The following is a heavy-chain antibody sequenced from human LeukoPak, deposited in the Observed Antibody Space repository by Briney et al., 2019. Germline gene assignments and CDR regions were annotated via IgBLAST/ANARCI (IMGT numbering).Heavy chain of an antibody. D-gene: IGHD3-3*01. V-gene: IGHV3-21*01. Sequence: GGSLRLSCAASEFTFSSFSMNWVRQAPGKGLEWVSSIRSSGTYIYFADSVKGRFTISRDNAKNSLYLQMNSLRVEDTAVYCCARGSEGRTYDFWSGYQPSDYGMDVWGQGTTVTVSS. J-gene: IGHJ6*02. CDR3: ARGSEGRTYDFWSGYQPSDYGMDV. CDR2: IRSSGTYI. CDR1: EFTFSSFS.